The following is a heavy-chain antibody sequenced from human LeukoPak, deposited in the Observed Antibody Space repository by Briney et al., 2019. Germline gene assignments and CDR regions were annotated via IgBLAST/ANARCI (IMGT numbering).Heavy chain of an antibody. J-gene: IGHJ5*02. CDR1: GFTFSSYE. V-gene: IGHV3-21*01. D-gene: IGHD5-18*01. Sequence: PGGSLRLSCAASGFTFSSYEMNWVRQAPGKGLEWVSSISSSSSYIYYADSVKGRFTISRDNAKNSLYLQMNSLRAEDTAVYYCARDRFVDTAMVPGPYNWFDPWGQGTLVTVSS. CDR2: ISSSSSYI. CDR3: ARDRFVDTAMVPGPYNWFDP.